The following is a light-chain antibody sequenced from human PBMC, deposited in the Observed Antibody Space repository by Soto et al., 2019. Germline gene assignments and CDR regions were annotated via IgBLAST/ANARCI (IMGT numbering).Light chain of an antibody. J-gene: IGLJ1*01. Sequence: QSLLTQPASVSGSPGQWITISCTGTSSDVGSYNLVSWYQQHPGKAPKLMIYEVSKRPSGVSNRFSGSKSGNTASLTISGLQAEDEADYYCCSYAGSSTFYVFGTGTKVTVL. CDR1: SSDVGSYNL. CDR2: EVS. CDR3: CSYAGSSTFYV. V-gene: IGLV2-23*02.